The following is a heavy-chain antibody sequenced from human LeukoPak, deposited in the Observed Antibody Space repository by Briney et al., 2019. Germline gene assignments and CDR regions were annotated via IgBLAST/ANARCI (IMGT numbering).Heavy chain of an antibody. J-gene: IGHJ4*02. CDR1: GFTVSSIY. V-gene: IGHV3-66*01. CDR3: ALALAVSGFNYFDY. CDR2: IYGGGTT. D-gene: IGHD5-12*01. Sequence: PGGSLRLSCATSGFTVSSIYMSWVRQAPGKGLEWVSVIYGGGTTYYADSVKGRFTISRDNSKNTLFLQMNSLRAEDTAVYYCALALAVSGFNYFDYWGQGTLVTVSS.